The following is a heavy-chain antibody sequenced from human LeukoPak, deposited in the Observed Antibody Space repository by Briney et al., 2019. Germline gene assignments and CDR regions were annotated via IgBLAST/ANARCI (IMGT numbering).Heavy chain of an antibody. D-gene: IGHD3-10*01. Sequence: SETLSLTCTVSDYSISSGYYWGWIRQPPGKGLEWIGYIYYSGSTNYNPSLKSRVTISVDTSKNQFSLKLSSVTAADTAVYYCAREDHGSWGGNYYYYMDAWGKGTTVTISS. V-gene: IGHV4-61*01. CDR1: DYSISSGYY. J-gene: IGHJ6*03. CDR3: AREDHGSWGGNYYYYMDA. CDR2: IYYSGST.